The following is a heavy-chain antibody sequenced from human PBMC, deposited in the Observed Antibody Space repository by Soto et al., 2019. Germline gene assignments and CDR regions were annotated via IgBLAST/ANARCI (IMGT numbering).Heavy chain of an antibody. CDR1: GGSISSYY. CDR3: ARERRVYGQGTGYYYYGMDV. Sequence: PSETLSLTCTVSGGSISSYYWSWIRQPPGKGLEWIGYIYYSGSTNYNPSLKSRVTISVDTSKNQFSLKLSSVTAADTAVYYCARERRVYGQGTGYYYYGMDVWGQGTTVTVSS. D-gene: IGHD3-10*01. CDR2: IYYSGST. J-gene: IGHJ6*02. V-gene: IGHV4-59*01.